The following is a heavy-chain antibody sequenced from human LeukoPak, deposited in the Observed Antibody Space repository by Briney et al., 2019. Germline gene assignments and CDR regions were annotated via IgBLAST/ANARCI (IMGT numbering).Heavy chain of an antibody. CDR3: AREGRLQWLFLNWFDP. J-gene: IGHJ5*02. CDR1: GGSISSSSYY. Sequence: PSETLSLTCTVSGGSISSSSYYWGWIRQPPGKGLEWIGSIYYSGSIYYNPSLKSRVTISVDTSKNQFSLKLSSVTAADTAVYYCAREGRLQWLFLNWFDPWGQGTLVTVSS. D-gene: IGHD3-22*01. CDR2: IYYSGSI. V-gene: IGHV4-39*07.